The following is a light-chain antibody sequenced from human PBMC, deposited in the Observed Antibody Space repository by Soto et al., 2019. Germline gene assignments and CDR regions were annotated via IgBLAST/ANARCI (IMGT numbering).Light chain of an antibody. J-gene: IGKJ1*01. V-gene: IGKV3-20*01. Sequence: EIVLTQSPGTLSLSPGERAILSCRASQSINRNNFAWYQQKPGQAPRLLIYGASSRATGIPDRFSGSGAGTDFTLTISRVEPEDFAVYYCQHYDSALWTFGQGTTVEIK. CDR1: QSINRNN. CDR2: GAS. CDR3: QHYDSALWT.